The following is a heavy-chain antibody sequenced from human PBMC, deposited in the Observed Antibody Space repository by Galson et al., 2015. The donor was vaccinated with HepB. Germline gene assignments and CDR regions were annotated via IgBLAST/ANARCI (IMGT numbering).Heavy chain of an antibody. CDR3: ARGSDSSSTFTDGFYSDF. CDR2: ISAYNGAT. J-gene: IGHJ4*02. D-gene: IGHD2-15*01. V-gene: IGHV1-18*01. CDR1: GYTFNKYY. Sequence: SVKVSCKASGYTFNKYYVTWVRQAPGRGLELVGWISAYNGATKYAQKVQGRLTMTTDTPTSTAYMGLGDLRSDDTAVYYCARGSDSSSTFTDGFYSDFWGQGTLVTVSS.